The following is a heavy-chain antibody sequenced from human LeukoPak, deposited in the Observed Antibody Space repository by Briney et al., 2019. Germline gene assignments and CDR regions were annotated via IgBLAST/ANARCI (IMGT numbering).Heavy chain of an antibody. CDR1: GGSIYSGGYL. V-gene: IGHV4-31*03. CDR2: LYYSESP. J-gene: IGHJ6*02. D-gene: IGHD1-26*01. CDR3: VCDRGSVIHSYYYYYGMDV. Sequence: SETLSLTCTVSGGSIYSGGYLCSSIRQHPGEGLEWIGYLYYSESPYYNPALNSRVTISVDTSKNQFSLQLSSVTAAVTAVYYCVCDRGSVIHSYYYYYGMDVWGQGTTVTVSS.